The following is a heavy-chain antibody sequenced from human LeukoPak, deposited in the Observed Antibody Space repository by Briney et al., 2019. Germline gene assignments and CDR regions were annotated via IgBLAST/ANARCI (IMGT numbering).Heavy chain of an antibody. CDR2: IGAYNGDT. Sequence: ASVKVPCNPSGYTFTSFGISWVRQAPGQGLEWMGWIGAYNGDTNYAQKFQGRVTMTTDTSTSTAYMDLRSLRSDDTAVYYCTRDHCRGDNCPSFDYWGQGTLVTVSS. CDR1: GYTFTSFG. J-gene: IGHJ4*02. D-gene: IGHD2-15*01. V-gene: IGHV1-18*04. CDR3: TRDHCRGDNCPSFDY.